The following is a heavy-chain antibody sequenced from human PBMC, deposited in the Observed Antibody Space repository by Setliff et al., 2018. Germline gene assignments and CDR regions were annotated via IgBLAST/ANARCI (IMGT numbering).Heavy chain of an antibody. D-gene: IGHD5-12*01. Sequence: GASVKVSCKVSGGSFSNYAINWVRQVSGQGLEWMGRFIPVLSSADYSQRFQGRVTFTADESTTTVFMELGSLRSEDTAVYFCARWLSSDPFDIWGQGTVVTVSS. CDR2: FIPVLSSA. CDR3: ARWLSSDPFDI. J-gene: IGHJ3*02. V-gene: IGHV1-69*11. CDR1: GGSFSNYA.